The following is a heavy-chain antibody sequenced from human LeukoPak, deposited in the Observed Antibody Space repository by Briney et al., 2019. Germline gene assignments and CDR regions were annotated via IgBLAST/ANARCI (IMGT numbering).Heavy chain of an antibody. CDR3: ARDNYYDSSGYYGTFDY. D-gene: IGHD3-22*01. CDR2: IYYSGST. V-gene: IGHV4-30-4*02. CDR1: GGSISSGDYY. J-gene: IGHJ4*02. Sequence: PSETLSLTCTVSGGSISSGDYYWSWIRQPPGKGLEWIGYIYYSGSTYYNPSLKSRVTISVDTSKNQFSLKLSSVTAADTAVYYCARDNYYDSSGYYGTFDYWGQGTLVTVSS.